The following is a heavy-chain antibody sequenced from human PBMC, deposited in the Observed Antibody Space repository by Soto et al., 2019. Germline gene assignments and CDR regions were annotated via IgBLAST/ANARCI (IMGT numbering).Heavy chain of an antibody. V-gene: IGHV3-30*18. CDR1: GFTFSRYG. CDR3: AKVQLGMGGYFDY. J-gene: IGHJ4*02. D-gene: IGHD2-2*01. Sequence: QVQLVESGGGVVQPGRSLRLSWAASGFTFSRYGMHWVRQAPGKGLEWVAVISSDGSSKDYGDSVKGRFTISRDNSKNTLYLQLNSLRAEDTAVYYCAKVQLGMGGYFDYWGQGTLVTVSS. CDR2: ISSDGSSK.